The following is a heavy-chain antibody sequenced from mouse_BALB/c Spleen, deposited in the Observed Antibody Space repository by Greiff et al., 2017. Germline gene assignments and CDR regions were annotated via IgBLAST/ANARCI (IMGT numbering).Heavy chain of an antibody. CDR2: IRSKSNNYAT. CDR3: VRQDYETWFAY. J-gene: IGHJ3*01. CDR1: GFTFNTYA. Sequence: EVKLVESGGGLVQPKGSLKLSCAASGFTFNTYAMNWVRQAPGKGLEWVARIRSKSNNYATYYADSVKDRFTISRDDSQSMLYLQMNNLKTEDTAMYYCVRQDYETWFAYWGQGTLVTVSA. D-gene: IGHD2-4*01. V-gene: IGHV10-1*02.